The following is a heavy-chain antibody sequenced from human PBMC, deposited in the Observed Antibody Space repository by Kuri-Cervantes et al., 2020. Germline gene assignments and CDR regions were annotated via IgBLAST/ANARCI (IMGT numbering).Heavy chain of an antibody. CDR1: GFTFSSYA. CDR2: ISYDGSNK. V-gene: IGHV3-30-3*01. D-gene: IGHD1-26*01. CDR3: ARDYRESYTGAHY. J-gene: IGHJ4*02. Sequence: GGSLRLSCAASGFTFSSYAMHWVRQAPGKGLEWVAVISYDGSNKYYADSVKGRFTISRDNSKNTLYLQMNSLRAEDTAVYYRARDYRESYTGAHYWGQGTLVTVSS.